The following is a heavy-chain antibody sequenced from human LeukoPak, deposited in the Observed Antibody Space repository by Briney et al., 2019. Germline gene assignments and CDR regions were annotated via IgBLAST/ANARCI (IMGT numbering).Heavy chain of an antibody. J-gene: IGHJ3*02. V-gene: IGHV4-4*07. D-gene: IGHD2-15*01. CDR1: GASINNYY. CDR2: IYTRGST. CDR3: AIGRYCSADICYRCVVFDI. Sequence: PSQTLSLTCTVSGASINNYYWSWIRQPAGKGLEWIGRIYTRGSTNYNPSLKSRVTMSVDTSKNRFSLKLSSVTAARPSVSYRAIGRYCSADICYRCVVFDIWGQGTMVCVSS.